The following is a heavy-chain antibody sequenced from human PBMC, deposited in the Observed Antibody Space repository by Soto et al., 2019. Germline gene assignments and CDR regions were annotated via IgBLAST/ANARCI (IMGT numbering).Heavy chain of an antibody. J-gene: IGHJ4*02. CDR1: GFTFEAYA. D-gene: IGHD2-2*01. CDR3: ATGRQLLPVSGAY. CDR2: ISWNGGSI. Sequence: EVQLVESGGGLGQPGRSLRLSCAASGFTFEAYAMHWVRQAPGKGLEWVSGISWNGGSIGYADSVKGRFTISRDTAKNSLYLQLNRRRAEGPALYYLATGRQLLPVSGAYWGQGTLVTVSS. V-gene: IGHV3-9*01.